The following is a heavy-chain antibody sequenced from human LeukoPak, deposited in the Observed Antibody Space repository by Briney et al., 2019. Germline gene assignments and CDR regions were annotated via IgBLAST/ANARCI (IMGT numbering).Heavy chain of an antibody. J-gene: IGHJ4*02. V-gene: IGHV3-23*01. Sequence: GGSLRLSCAASGFTFSSYAMSWVRQAPGKGLEWVSPISGSGSSTYYADSVKGRFTISRDNSKNTLYLQMNSLRAEDTAVYYCAKGVAMASPYYFDYWGQGTLVTVSS. CDR3: AKGVAMASPYYFDY. D-gene: IGHD6-19*01. CDR2: ISGSGSST. CDR1: GFTFSSYA.